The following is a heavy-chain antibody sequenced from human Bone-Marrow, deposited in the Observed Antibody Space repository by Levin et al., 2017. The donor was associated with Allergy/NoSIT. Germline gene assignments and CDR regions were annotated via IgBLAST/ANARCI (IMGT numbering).Heavy chain of an antibody. J-gene: IGHJ4*02. Sequence: GGSLRLSCVASGFTFSDYHMSWIRQAPGKGLEWLAYISGSSSYTNYVDSVKGRFTISRDNAKNSLYLQMNSLRAEDTAVYYCARGGYYYGSGDYSYLSNYWGQGILVTVSS. D-gene: IGHD3-10*01. CDR1: GFTFSDYH. V-gene: IGHV3-11*05. CDR2: ISGSSSYT. CDR3: ARGGYYYGSGDYSYLSNY.